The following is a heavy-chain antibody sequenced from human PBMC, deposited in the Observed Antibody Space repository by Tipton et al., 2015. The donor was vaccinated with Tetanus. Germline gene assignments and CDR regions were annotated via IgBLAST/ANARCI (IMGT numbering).Heavy chain of an antibody. V-gene: IGHV4-4*07. Sequence: TLSLTCTVSGVSMIDSYWNWIRQPAGKGLEWIGRIYSSGTTNYDPSLRGRVTMSIDTSKNRFSLKLTSVTAADTAVYYCARDERYGDYAYWGQGALVTVSS. CDR2: IYSSGTT. CDR1: GVSMIDSY. CDR3: ARDERYGDYAY. D-gene: IGHD4-17*01. J-gene: IGHJ4*02.